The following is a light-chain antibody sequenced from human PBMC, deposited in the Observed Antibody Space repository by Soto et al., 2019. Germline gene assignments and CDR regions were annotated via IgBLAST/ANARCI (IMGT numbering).Light chain of an antibody. Sequence: SPATLSVSPLERATLSCRASQSVSSNLAWYQQKPGQAPRLLIYGASTRATVIPARFSGSGSGTEFTLTISSLQSEDFAVYYCQHYNNRPPWAFGQGTKVDIK. CDR1: QSVSSN. CDR2: GAS. J-gene: IGKJ1*01. CDR3: QHYNNRPPWA. V-gene: IGKV3-15*01.